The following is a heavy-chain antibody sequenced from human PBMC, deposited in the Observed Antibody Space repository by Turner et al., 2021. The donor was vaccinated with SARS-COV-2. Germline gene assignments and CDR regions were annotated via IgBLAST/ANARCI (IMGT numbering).Heavy chain of an antibody. CDR1: GYTLIELS. CDR2: FDPEDGET. Sequence: QVQLVQSGAEVQKPGSSVTVACKGSGYTLIELSMHWVRQAPGKGLEWMGGFDPEDGETIYAQKFQGRVAMTEDTSTDTAYMELSSLRSEDTAVYYCATGYAYCGADCSIDYWGQGTLVTVSS. CDR3: ATGYAYCGADCSIDY. J-gene: IGHJ4*02. D-gene: IGHD2-21*02. V-gene: IGHV1-24*01.